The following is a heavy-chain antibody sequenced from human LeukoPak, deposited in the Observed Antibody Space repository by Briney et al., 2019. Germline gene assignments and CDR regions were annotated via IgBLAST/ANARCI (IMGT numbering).Heavy chain of an antibody. V-gene: IGHV3-30-3*01. Sequence: SGGSLRLSCAASGFTFSSYAMHWVRQAPGKGLEWVAVISYDGSNKYYADSVKGRFTISRDNSKNTLYLQMNSLRAEDTAVYYCASSWIQLWKNDYWGQGTLVTVSS. CDR3: ASSWIQLWKNDY. J-gene: IGHJ4*02. CDR1: GFTFSSYA. D-gene: IGHD5-18*01. CDR2: ISYDGSNK.